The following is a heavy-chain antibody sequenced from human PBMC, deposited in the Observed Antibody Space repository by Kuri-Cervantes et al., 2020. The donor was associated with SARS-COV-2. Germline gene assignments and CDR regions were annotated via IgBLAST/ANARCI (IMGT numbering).Heavy chain of an antibody. D-gene: IGHD5-18*01. CDR1: GFTFSSYA. CDR2: ISYDGSNK. Sequence: GESLKISCAASGFTFSSYAMHWVRQAPGKGLEWVAVISYDGSNKYYADSVKGRFTISRDNSKNTLYLKMNSLRAENTAVYYWARGDGQQWEYYYGMDVWGQGTTVTVSS. CDR3: ARGDGQQWEYYYGMDV. V-gene: IGHV3-30-3*01. J-gene: IGHJ6*01.